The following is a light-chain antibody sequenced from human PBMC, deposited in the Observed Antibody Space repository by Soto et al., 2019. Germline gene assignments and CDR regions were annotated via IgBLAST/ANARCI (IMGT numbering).Light chain of an antibody. CDR1: QTISSW. CDR3: QHHNSYSES. Sequence: DIQMTQSPSTLSGSVGDRVTITCRASQTISSWLAWYQQKPGKAPKLLIYKASTLKSGVSSRFSGSGSGTEFTLTTISLQTDDLATYSCQHHNSYSESFGNGTQV. CDR2: KAS. V-gene: IGKV1-5*03. J-gene: IGKJ1*01.